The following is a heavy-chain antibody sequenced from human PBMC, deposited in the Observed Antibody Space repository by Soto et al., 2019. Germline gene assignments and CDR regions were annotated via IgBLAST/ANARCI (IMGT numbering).Heavy chain of an antibody. CDR3: ARAKGWLTYYYYMDV. V-gene: IGHV3-11*01. CDR2: ISSSGSTI. J-gene: IGHJ6*03. D-gene: IGHD5-12*01. CDR1: GFTFSDYY. Sequence: GGSLRLSCAASGFTFSDYYMSWIRQAPGKGLEWVSYISSSGSTIYYADSVKGRFTISRDNAKNSLYLQMNSLRAEDTAVYYCARAKGWLTYYYYMDVWGKGTTVTVSS.